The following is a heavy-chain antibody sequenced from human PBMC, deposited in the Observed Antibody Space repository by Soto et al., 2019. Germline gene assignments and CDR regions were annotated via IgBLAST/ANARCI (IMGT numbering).Heavy chain of an antibody. Sequence: GVSLRLSCAASGFTFSSYAMSWVRQAPGKGLEWVSAISGSGGSAYYADSVKGRFTISRDNSKNTLYLQMNSLRAEDTAVYYCAKDQIVVVTAGGIWFDPWGQGTLVTVSS. V-gene: IGHV3-23*01. J-gene: IGHJ5*02. CDR2: ISGSGGSA. CDR1: GFTFSSYA. CDR3: AKDQIVVVTAGGIWFDP. D-gene: IGHD2-21*02.